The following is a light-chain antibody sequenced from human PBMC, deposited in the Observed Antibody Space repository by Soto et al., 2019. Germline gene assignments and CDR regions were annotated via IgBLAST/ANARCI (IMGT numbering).Light chain of an antibody. CDR3: QQYNSYWT. CDR2: DAS. J-gene: IGKJ1*01. CDR1: QSINIW. Sequence: DIQMTQSPSTLSASVGDRVTITCRASQSINIWLAWYQQKPGKAPKLLIYDASSLESGVPSRFSGSGSGTEFTLTFSSLQPDDFATYYCQQYNSYWTFGQGTKVEIK. V-gene: IGKV1-5*01.